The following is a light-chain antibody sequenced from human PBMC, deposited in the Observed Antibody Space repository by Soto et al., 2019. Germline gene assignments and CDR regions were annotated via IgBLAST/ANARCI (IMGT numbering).Light chain of an antibody. CDR3: QQYNNWLT. CDR1: QTVYSD. Sequence: EVVMTQSPATLSVSLGERATLSCRASQTVYSDLAWYQQKPGQAPRLLIYGASTSATGIPARFSGRGSGTEFTLTISSLQSEDFGVFYCQQYNNWLTFGGGTKVEI. V-gene: IGKV3-15*01. CDR2: GAS. J-gene: IGKJ4*01.